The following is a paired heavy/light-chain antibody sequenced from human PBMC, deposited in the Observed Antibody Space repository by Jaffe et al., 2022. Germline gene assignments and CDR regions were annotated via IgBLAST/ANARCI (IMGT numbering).Light chain of an antibody. Sequence: EIVLTQSPGTLYLSPGERATLSCRASESVSNNYLAWYQQNPGQTPRLLIYDTSTRATGIPDRFSGSGSETDFTLTISSLEPEDFAVYYCQQYGRSPWTFGQGTKVAIK. V-gene: IGKV3-20*01. CDR1: ESVSNNY. CDR2: DTS. CDR3: QQYGRSPWT. J-gene: IGKJ1*01.
Heavy chain of an antibody. Sequence: EVQLVQSGAELKKTGESLKISCKGIGYNFAGLWIGWVRQVPGKGLEYMGIIYPDDSDTRYTPSFEGLVTISADKTISTAYLQWSSLKASDTAIYYCVRETGGRSVFDAFGFWGQGTMVTVSS. CDR2: IYPDDSDT. J-gene: IGHJ3*01. CDR1: GYNFAGLW. D-gene: IGHD2-8*01. CDR3: VRETGGRSVFDAFGF. V-gene: IGHV5-51*03.